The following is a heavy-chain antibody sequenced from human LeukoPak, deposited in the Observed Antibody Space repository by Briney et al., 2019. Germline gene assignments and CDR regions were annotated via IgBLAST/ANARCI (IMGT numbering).Heavy chain of an antibody. CDR3: ARRTSAYSSSFPNWFDP. D-gene: IGHD6-6*01. J-gene: IGHJ5*02. CDR2: IYYSGST. Sequence: SETLSLTCTVSGGSISSSSYYWGWIRQPPGKGLEWIGSIYYSGSTYYNPSLKSRVTISVDTSKNQFSLKLSSVTAVDTAVYYCARRTSAYSSSFPNWFDPWGQGTLVTVSS. V-gene: IGHV4-39*01. CDR1: GGSISSSSYY.